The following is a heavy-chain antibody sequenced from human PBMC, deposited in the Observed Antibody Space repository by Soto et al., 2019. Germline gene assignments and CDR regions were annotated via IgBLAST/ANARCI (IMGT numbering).Heavy chain of an antibody. CDR3: ARDFAYFDS. V-gene: IGHV4-61*01. CDR1: GGSFKSGSYS. D-gene: IGHD3-3*01. J-gene: IGHJ4*02. CDR2: GYHTGRN. Sequence: PSETLSLTRSVSGGSFKSGSYSWSWIRQPPWKELERIGYGYHTGRNSYNPSLKSRVSLSMDTSKNQFSLNLDSVTAADTAVYFCARDFAYFDSWGQGTLVTVSS.